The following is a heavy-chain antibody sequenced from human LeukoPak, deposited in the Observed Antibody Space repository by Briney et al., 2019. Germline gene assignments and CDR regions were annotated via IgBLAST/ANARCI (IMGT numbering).Heavy chain of an antibody. J-gene: IGHJ4*02. Sequence: GGSLRLSCAASGFTVSSNYMSWVRQAPGKGLEWVSVIYSGGGTYYADSVKGRFTISRHNSKNTLYLQMNSLRAEDTAVYYCARAANDYGDYYFDYWGQGTLVTVSS. CDR2: IYSGGGT. CDR3: ARAANDYGDYYFDY. V-gene: IGHV3-53*04. D-gene: IGHD4-17*01. CDR1: GFTVSSNY.